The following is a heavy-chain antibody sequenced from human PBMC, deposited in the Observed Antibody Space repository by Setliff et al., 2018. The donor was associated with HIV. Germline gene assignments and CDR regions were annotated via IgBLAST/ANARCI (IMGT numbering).Heavy chain of an antibody. CDR3: ARVRLTMIMMVDYFDQ. D-gene: IGHD3-22*01. J-gene: IGHJ4*02. CDR2: IYSTGDT. CDR1: GGSISNFY. Sequence: SETLSLTCSVSGGSISNFYWSWIRQPPGKGLGWVGHIYSTGDTNYNPSLKSRVTLSADTSKNQLSLSLTSVAAADTAVYYCARVRLTMIMMVDYFDQWGQGTLVTVSS. V-gene: IGHV4-4*07.